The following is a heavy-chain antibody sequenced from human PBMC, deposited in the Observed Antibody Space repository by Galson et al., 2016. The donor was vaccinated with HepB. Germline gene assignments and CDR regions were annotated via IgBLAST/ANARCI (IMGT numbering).Heavy chain of an antibody. V-gene: IGHV3-7*03. CDR2: IKQDGSEK. D-gene: IGHD3-10*01. CDR1: GFTFSSYW. CDR3: ARRGLLWFGEEMYGMDF. J-gene: IGHJ6*02. Sequence: SLRLSCAASGFTFSSYWMNWVRQVPGKGLEWVANIKQDGSEKYCVDSVKGRFTISRDNAKNSLYLQMNSLRAEDTAGYYCARRGLLWFGEEMYGMDFWGQVTTVTVSS.